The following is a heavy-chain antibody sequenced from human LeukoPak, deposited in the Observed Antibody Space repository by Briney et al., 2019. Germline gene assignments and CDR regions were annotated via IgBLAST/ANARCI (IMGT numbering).Heavy chain of an antibody. Sequence: GGSLRLSCAASGFTFSSYSMNWVRQAPGKGLEWVSSISSSSSYIYYADSVKGRFTISRDNAKNTLYLQMNSLRSEDTAVYYCARGGGGGHVLCFGRGDWFDPWGQGTLLTVSS. V-gene: IGHV3-21*01. J-gene: IGHJ5*02. D-gene: IGHD3-10*01. CDR1: GFTFSSYS. CDR2: ISSSSSYI. CDR3: ARGGGGGHVLCFGRGDWFDP.